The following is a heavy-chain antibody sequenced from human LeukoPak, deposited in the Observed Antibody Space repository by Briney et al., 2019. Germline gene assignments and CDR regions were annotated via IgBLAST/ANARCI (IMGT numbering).Heavy chain of an antibody. Sequence: GGSLRLSCAASGFTVSSNYMSWVRQAPGKGLEWVSSISSSSSYIYYADSVKGRFTISRDNAKNSLYLQMNSLRAEDTAVYYCARDRDWGVFDYWGQGTLVTVSS. D-gene: IGHD3-16*01. CDR1: GFTVSSNY. CDR2: ISSSSSYI. J-gene: IGHJ4*02. CDR3: ARDRDWGVFDY. V-gene: IGHV3-21*01.